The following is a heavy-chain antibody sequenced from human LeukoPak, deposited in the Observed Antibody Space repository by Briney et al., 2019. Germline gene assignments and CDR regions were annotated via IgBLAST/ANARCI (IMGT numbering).Heavy chain of an antibody. J-gene: IGHJ4*02. D-gene: IGHD3-22*01. V-gene: IGHV4-61*02. CDR1: GGSISSGGYY. CDR2: IYTSGST. CDR3: ARFPWSQSTGYSSFDS. Sequence: PSETLSLTCTVSGGSISSGGYYWSWIRQPAGKGLEWIGRIYTSGSTNYNPSLKSRVTISVDTSKNQFSMTLRSVTAADTAVYYCARFPWSQSTGYSSFDSWGQGSPVTVSS.